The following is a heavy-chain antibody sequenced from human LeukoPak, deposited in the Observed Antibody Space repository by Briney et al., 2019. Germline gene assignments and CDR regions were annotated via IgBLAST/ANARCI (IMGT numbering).Heavy chain of an antibody. CDR2: LSGSGGST. V-gene: IGHV3-23*01. J-gene: IGHJ4*02. CDR1: GFTFRNYA. Sequence: PGGSLRLSCAASGFTFRNYAMSWVRQAPGKGLEWVSALSGSGGSTYYADSVKGRFTISRDNSEKTLYLQMNSLRAEDTDVYYCAKGTFGTFDYWGQGTLVTVPS. CDR3: AKGTFGTFDY. D-gene: IGHD3-16*01.